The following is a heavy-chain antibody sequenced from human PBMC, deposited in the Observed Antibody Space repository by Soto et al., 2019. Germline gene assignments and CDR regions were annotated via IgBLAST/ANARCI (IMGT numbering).Heavy chain of an antibody. CDR1: GYTFSNYD. Sequence: QVQLVQSGAELKKPGASVKVSCKASGYTFSNYDMNWVRQATGQGPEWIGWVNPNNGDTGYAQKFQCRVTLTTDMSSTTAYMELTSLRSEDTAIYYCAKVSRKGSAIDFDYWGQGTLITVSS. CDR2: VNPNNGDT. D-gene: IGHD3-10*01. V-gene: IGHV1-8*01. J-gene: IGHJ4*02. CDR3: AKVSRKGSAIDFDY.